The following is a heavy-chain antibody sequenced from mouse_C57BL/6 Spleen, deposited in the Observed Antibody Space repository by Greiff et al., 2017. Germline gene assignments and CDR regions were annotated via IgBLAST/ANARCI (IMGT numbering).Heavy chain of an antibody. CDR1: GYTFTSYW. D-gene: IGHD2-4*01. Sequence: QVQLKQPGAELVRPGTSVKLSCKASGYTFTSYWMHWVKQRPGQGLEWIGVIDPSDSYTNYNQKFKGKATLTVDTSSSTAYMQLSSLTSEDSAVYYCARGGVYDYDGIDYWGQGTTLPVSS. CDR3: ARGGVYDYDGIDY. V-gene: IGHV1-59*01. CDR2: IDPSDSYT. J-gene: IGHJ2*01.